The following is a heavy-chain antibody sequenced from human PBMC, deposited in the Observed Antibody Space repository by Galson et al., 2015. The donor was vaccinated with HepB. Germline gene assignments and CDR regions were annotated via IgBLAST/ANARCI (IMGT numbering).Heavy chain of an antibody. V-gene: IGHV3-21*01. J-gene: IGHJ4*02. CDR1: GFTFSSYS. D-gene: IGHD3-22*01. CDR2: ISSSSSYI. Sequence: SLRLSCAASGFTFSSYSMNWVRQAPGKGLEWVSSISSSSSYIYYADSVKGRFTISRDNAKNSLYLQMNSLRAEDTAVYYCARDETMGYYDSSGYNSWGQGTLVTVSS. CDR3: ARDETMGYYDSSGYNS.